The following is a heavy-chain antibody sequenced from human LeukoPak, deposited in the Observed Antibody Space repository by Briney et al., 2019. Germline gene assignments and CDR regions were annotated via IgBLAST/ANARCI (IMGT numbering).Heavy chain of an antibody. V-gene: IGHV4-61*02. CDR2: IYTSGST. CDR1: GGSISSGSYY. Sequence: SETLSLTCTVSGGSISSGSYYWSWIRQPAGKGLEWIGRIYTSGSTNYNPSLKSRVTISVDTSKNQFSLKLSSVTAADTAVYYCARGYCSSTSCPGPVFDYWGQGTLVTVSS. CDR3: ARGYCSSTSCPGPVFDY. J-gene: IGHJ4*02. D-gene: IGHD2-2*01.